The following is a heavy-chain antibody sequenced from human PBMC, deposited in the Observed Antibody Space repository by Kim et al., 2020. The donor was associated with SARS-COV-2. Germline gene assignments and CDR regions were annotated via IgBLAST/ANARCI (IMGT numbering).Heavy chain of an antibody. CDR2: IKQDGSEK. CDR1: GLTFGNNW. J-gene: IGHJ6*02. V-gene: IGHV3-7*03. D-gene: IGHD3-16*01. CDR3: ARVDLEDVYFPPYHYYGLDV. Sequence: GGSLRLSCAASGLTFGNNWMSWVRQAPGKGLEWVANIKQDGSEKYYVGSVRGRFTISRDNAKNSLFLQMNSLRVEDTAVYYCARVDLEDVYFPPYHYYGLDVWGQGTAVTVSS.